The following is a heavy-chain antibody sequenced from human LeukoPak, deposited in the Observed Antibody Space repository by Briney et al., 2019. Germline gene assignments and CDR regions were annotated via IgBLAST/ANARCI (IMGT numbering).Heavy chain of an antibody. V-gene: IGHV3-30-3*01. J-gene: IGHJ4*02. Sequence: GGSLRLSCAASGFTFSSYAMHWVRQAPGKGLEWVPVISYDGSNKYYADSVKGRFTISRDNSKNTLYLQINSLRAEDTAVYYCARDLGGYHDYWGQGTLVTVSS. CDR3: ARDLGGYHDY. CDR1: GFTFSSYA. D-gene: IGHD3-22*01. CDR2: ISYDGSNK.